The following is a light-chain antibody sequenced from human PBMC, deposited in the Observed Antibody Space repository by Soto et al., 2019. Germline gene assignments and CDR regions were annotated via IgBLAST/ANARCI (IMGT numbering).Light chain of an antibody. CDR1: QSVRSTD. CDR2: GAS. CDR3: QQYATSPLT. V-gene: IGKV3-20*01. J-gene: IGKJ4*01. Sequence: EIVLTQSPGTLSLSPGERATLSCRASQSVRSTDLAWYQQKPGQAPRLLIYGASSRATGIPDRFSGSGSGTDFTLIISRLEPEDFAVYYWQQYATSPLTFGGGTKVEIK.